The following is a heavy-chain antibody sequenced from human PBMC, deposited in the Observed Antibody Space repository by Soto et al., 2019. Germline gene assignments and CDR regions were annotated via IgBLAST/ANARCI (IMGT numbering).Heavy chain of an antibody. J-gene: IGHJ5*02. CDR3: ARSEVNWFDP. CDR1: GGSVSSGSYY. V-gene: IGHV4-61*01. Sequence: SETLSLTCTVSGGSVSSGSYYWSWIRQPPGKGLEWIGYIYYSGSTNYNPSLKSRVTISVDTSKNQFSLKLSSVTAADMAVYYCARSEVNWFDPWGQGTLVTVSS. CDR2: IYYSGST.